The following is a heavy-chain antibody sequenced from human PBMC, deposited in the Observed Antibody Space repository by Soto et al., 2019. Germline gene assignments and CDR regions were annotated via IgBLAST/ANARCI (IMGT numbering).Heavy chain of an antibody. J-gene: IGHJ5*02. Sequence: ILSLTFTVFGGSVSIGDYLWSWIRQRPGKGLEWIGYIHDSGNTYYNPSLKSRVTISLDTSKNQFSLKVTSMTAADTAVYFCARARGGDYGDYASLFDRWGQGNLVTVSS. CDR3: ARARGGDYGDYASLFDR. V-gene: IGHV4-30-4*01. CDR2: IHDSGNT. D-gene: IGHD4-17*01. CDR1: GGSVSIGDYL.